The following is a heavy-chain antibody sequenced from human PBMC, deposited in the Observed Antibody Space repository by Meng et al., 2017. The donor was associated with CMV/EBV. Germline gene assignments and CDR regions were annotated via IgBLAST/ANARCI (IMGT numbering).Heavy chain of an antibody. V-gene: IGHV1-2*02. J-gene: IGHJ4*02. CDR3: ARWGGTYRLALGYFDY. Sequence: ASVKVSCKASGYTFTGYYMHWVRQAPGQELEWMGWINPNSGGTNYAQKFQGRVTMTRDTSISTAYMELSRLRSDDTAVYYCARWGGTYRLALGYFDYWGQGTLVTVSS. CDR2: INPNSGGT. CDR1: GYTFTGYY. D-gene: IGHD6-19*01.